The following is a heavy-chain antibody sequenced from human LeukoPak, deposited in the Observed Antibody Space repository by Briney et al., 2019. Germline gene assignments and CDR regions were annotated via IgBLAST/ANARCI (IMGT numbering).Heavy chain of an antibody. V-gene: IGHV4-39*07. CDR1: SGSISTSNYY. J-gene: IGHJ4*02. CDR3: ARGFWSRYFDY. D-gene: IGHD2-8*02. Sequence: SETLSLTCTVSSGSISTSNYYWGWVRQPPGKALEWIGNIFYSGSTYYSPSLKSRVTISIDTSKNQFSLKLNSVTPADTAVYYCARGFWSRYFDYWGQGTLVTVSS. CDR2: IFYSGST.